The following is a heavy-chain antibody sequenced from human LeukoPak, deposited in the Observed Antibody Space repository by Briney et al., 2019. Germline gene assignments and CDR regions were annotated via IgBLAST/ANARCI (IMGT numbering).Heavy chain of an antibody. CDR3: AKGGSSSWHQYFDY. CDR1: GFTFSSYA. D-gene: IGHD6-13*01. V-gene: IGHV3-23*01. J-gene: IGHJ4*02. Sequence: GGSLRLSCAASGFTFSSYAMSWVRQAPGKGLEWVSTIGNSDDNTFYADSVRGRFTISRDNSKNTLYLQMNSLRADDTAVYYCAKGGSSSWHQYFDYWGQGTLVTVSS. CDR2: IGNSDDNT.